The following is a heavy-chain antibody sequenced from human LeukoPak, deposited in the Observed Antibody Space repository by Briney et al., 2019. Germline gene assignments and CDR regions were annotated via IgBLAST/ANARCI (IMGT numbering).Heavy chain of an antibody. CDR2: ISGSAHKI. V-gene: IGHV3-23*01. D-gene: IGHD5-18*01. CDR1: GFTFSNYA. J-gene: IGHJ4*02. Sequence: GGSLRLSCAGSGFTFSNYAVSWVRQAPEKGLDWVSVISGSAHKIRYADSVKGRFTISRDNSENIVYLQMNNLRAEDTAVYYCAGRVTGYSSGYVYWGQGTLVTVSS. CDR3: AGRVTGYSSGYVY.